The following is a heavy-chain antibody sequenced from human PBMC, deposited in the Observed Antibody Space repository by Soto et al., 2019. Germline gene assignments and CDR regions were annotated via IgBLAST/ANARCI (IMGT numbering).Heavy chain of an antibody. Sequence: KASETLSLTCTVSGGSISSSSYYWGWIRQPPGKGLEWIGSIYYSGSTYYNPSLKSRVTISVDTSKNQFSLKLSSVTAADTAVYYCARAPVIQLWLQRGGYYYGMDVWGQGTTVTVSS. CDR1: GGSISSSSYY. J-gene: IGHJ6*02. V-gene: IGHV4-39*01. CDR2: IYYSGST. D-gene: IGHD5-18*01. CDR3: ARAPVIQLWLQRGGYYYGMDV.